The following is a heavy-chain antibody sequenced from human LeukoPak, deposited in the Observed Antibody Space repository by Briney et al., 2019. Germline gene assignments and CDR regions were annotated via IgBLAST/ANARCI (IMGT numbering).Heavy chain of an antibody. J-gene: IGHJ5*02. CDR3: ARAAGTRLIGWFDP. D-gene: IGHD6-13*01. Sequence: SETLSLTCTVSGVTISSGGYYWSCIRQHPGKGLEWIGYIYYSGSTYYNPSLKSRVTISVDTSKNQFSLKLSSVTAADTAVYYCARAAGTRLIGWFDPWGQGTLVTVSS. V-gene: IGHV4-31*03. CDR1: GVTISSGGYY. CDR2: IYYSGST.